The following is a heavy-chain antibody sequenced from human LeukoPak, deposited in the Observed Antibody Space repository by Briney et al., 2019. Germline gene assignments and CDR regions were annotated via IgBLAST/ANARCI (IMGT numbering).Heavy chain of an antibody. CDR3: ARDSSSWYGRWFDP. CDR2: IYYSGST. V-gene: IGHV4-39*07. Sequence: SETLSLTCTVSGDSISSSDYYWGWIRQPPGKGLEWIGSIYYSGSTYYNPSLKSRVTISVDTSKNQFSLKLSSVTAADTAVYYCARDSSSWYGRWFDPWGQGTLVTVSS. J-gene: IGHJ5*02. D-gene: IGHD6-13*01. CDR1: GDSISSSDYY.